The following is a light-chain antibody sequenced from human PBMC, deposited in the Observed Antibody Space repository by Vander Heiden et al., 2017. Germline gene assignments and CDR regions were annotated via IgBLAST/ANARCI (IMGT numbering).Light chain of an antibody. CDR1: QSLSKSY. Sequence: EIVLTQSPGTLSLSPGERATLSCRASQSLSKSYLAWYQQKPGQAPRLLIYGASNRATVIPDRFSGSGSGTDFTLTISRLEPEDFAVYYCQQYNSALMYTFGQGTKLEIK. CDR2: GAS. CDR3: QQYNSALMYT. V-gene: IGKV3-20*01. J-gene: IGKJ2*01.